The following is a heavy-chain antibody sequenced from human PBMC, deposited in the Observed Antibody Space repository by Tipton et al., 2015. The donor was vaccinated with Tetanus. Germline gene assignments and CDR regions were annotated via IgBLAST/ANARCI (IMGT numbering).Heavy chain of an antibody. CDR1: GALLTTGGYS. CDR3: ARGSKGSTAWFPDHYGMDV. CDR2: IYQTGST. V-gene: IGHV4-30-2*01. Sequence: TLSLTCNVTGALLTTGGYSWGWIRQPPGQALEGVGDIYQTGSTYFNPSLRSRLTMSFKMSKNQFSLKLTSATAADTAVYYCARGSKGSTAWFPDHYGMDVWGQGTTVTVSS. D-gene: IGHD6-19*01. J-gene: IGHJ6*02.